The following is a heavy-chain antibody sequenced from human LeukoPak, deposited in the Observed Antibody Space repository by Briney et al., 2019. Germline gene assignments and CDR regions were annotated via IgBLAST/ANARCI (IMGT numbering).Heavy chain of an antibody. J-gene: IGHJ4*02. D-gene: IGHD6-13*01. CDR2: ISSNGGST. CDR3: VGYSSSPLDY. V-gene: IGHV3-64D*06. CDR1: GFTFSSYA. Sequence: GGSLRLSCSASGFTFSSYAMRWVRQAPGKGLEYVSAISSNGGSTYYADSVKGRFTISRDNSKNTLYLQMSSLRAEDTAVYYCVGYSSSPLDYWGQGTLVTVSS.